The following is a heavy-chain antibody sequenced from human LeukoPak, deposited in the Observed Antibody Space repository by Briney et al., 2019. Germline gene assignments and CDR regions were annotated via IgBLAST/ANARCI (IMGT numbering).Heavy chain of an antibody. D-gene: IGHD3-10*01. CDR3: ARHPTRLYYYGSGTHSNFDY. J-gene: IGHJ4*02. CDR2: IYYSGST. Sequence: SETLSLTCTVSGGSISSSSYYWGWIRQPPGKGLEWIGSIYYSGSTYYNPSLKSRVTISVDTSKNQFSLKLSSVTAADTAVYYCARHPTRLYYYGSGTHSNFDYWGQGTLVTVSS. V-gene: IGHV4-39*01. CDR1: GGSISSSSYY.